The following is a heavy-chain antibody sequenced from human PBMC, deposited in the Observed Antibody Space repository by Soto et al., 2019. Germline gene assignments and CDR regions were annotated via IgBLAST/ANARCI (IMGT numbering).Heavy chain of an antibody. CDR2: IYFSGST. CDR3: ARVGGFGATTIDY. J-gene: IGHJ4*02. Sequence: SETLSLTCTVSGGSISSGDYYWSWIRQPPGKGLEWIGYIYFSGSTYYNPSLKSRVTISVDTSKNQFSLKLSSVTAADTAVYYCARVGGFGATTIDYWGQGTLVTVSS. V-gene: IGHV4-30-4*01. D-gene: IGHD3-10*01. CDR1: GGSISSGDYY.